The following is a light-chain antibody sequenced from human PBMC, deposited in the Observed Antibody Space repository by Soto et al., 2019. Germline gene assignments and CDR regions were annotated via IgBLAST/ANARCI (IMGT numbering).Light chain of an antibody. V-gene: IGKV3-20*01. CDR1: QSVSSRY. CDR2: GAS. J-gene: IGKJ4*01. CDR3: QHYGDSPRVT. Sequence: EIVLTQSPGTLSLSPGERATLSCRASQSVSSRYLAWYQQKPGQAPRLLIYGASSRAIGIPDRFSGSGSGTDFTLTIRRLEPEDFAVYFCQHYGDSPRVTFGGGTKVAIK.